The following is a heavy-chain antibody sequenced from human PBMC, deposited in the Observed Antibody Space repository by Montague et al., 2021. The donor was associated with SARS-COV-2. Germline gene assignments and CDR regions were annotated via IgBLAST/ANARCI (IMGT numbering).Heavy chain of an antibody. Sequence: TLSLTCTVSGGSISSGGYYWSWIRQHPGKGLEWIGYIYHTGSTHYNPSLKSRVTISKETSKNHFSLNLSSVTAADSAVYYCARDSGYYDSGGYSYDAFDIWGQGTKVTVSS. CDR1: GGSISSGGYY. D-gene: IGHD3-22*01. V-gene: IGHV4-31*03. CDR3: ARDSGYYDSGGYSYDAFDI. CDR2: IYHTGST. J-gene: IGHJ3*02.